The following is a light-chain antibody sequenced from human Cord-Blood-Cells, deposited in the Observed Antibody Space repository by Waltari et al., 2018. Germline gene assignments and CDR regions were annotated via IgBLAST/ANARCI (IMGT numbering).Light chain of an antibody. Sequence: YELTQPPSVSVSPGQTARITCSGDALPKQYAHWYQQKPGQAPVLVIYKDSERPSGIPERFSGSSSGTTVTLTISGVQAEDEADYYCQSADSSGTYYVFGTGTKVTVL. CDR2: KDS. V-gene: IGLV3-25*03. J-gene: IGLJ1*01. CDR3: QSADSSGTYYV. CDR1: ALPKQY.